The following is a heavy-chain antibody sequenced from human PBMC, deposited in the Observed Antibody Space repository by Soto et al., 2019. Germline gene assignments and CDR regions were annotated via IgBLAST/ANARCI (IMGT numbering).Heavy chain of an antibody. CDR2: IKSKISGGTR. CDR3: STGYSDIDFG. D-gene: IGHD1-26*01. CDR1: PDFFCNAW. J-gene: IGHJ4*02. Sequence: GWSLGLSCTASPDFFCNAWMDWVRQAPGKGLEWVARIKSKISGGTREYAAPVKGRFTVSRDDLERTVYLQMNSLKIEDTAVYYCSTGYSDIDFGWGPGTLVTVSS. V-gene: IGHV3-15*07.